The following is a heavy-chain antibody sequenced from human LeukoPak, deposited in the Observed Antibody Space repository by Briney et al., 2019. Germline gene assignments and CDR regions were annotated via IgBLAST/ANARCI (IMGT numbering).Heavy chain of an antibody. J-gene: IGHJ4*02. Sequence: PSETLSFTCNVSGGSISSSSYYWGWIRQPPGKGLEWIGSFYYSGSTDYNPSLKTRVTISVDTSKNQFSLKLSSVTAADTAVYYCARVTGYMIEDYFDYWGQGTLVTVSS. V-gene: IGHV4-39*07. CDR1: GGSISSSSYY. D-gene: IGHD3-22*01. CDR2: FYYSGST. CDR3: ARVTGYMIEDYFDY.